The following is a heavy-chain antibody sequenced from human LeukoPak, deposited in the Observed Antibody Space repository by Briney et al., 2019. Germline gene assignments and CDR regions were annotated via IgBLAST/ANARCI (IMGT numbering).Heavy chain of an antibody. D-gene: IGHD2-21*01. CDR2: IYYSGST. Sequence: PSETLSLTCSVSGGSISSYYWSWIRQPPGKGLEWIGYIYYSGSTSYNPSLKSRVTISVDTSKKQFSLKLSSVTAADTAMYYCARDVGSPFGGDYLDYWGQGTLVTVSS. V-gene: IGHV4-59*01. J-gene: IGHJ4*02. CDR1: GGSISSYY. CDR3: ARDVGSPFGGDYLDY.